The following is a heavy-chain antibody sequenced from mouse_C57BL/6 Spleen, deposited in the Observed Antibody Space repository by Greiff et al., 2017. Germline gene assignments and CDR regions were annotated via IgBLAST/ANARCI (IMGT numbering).Heavy chain of an antibody. CDR1: GYTFTSYW. J-gene: IGHJ3*01. Sequence: QVQLKQPVTELVKPGASVKLSCKASGYTFTSYWMHWVKQRPGQGLEWIGNINPSNGGTNYNAKFKSKATLTVDNSSSTAYMQLSSLTSEDTAVYYCASSSYDYDWFAYWGQGTLVTVSA. V-gene: IGHV1-53*01. CDR3: ASSSYDYDWFAY. CDR2: INPSNGGT. D-gene: IGHD2-4*01.